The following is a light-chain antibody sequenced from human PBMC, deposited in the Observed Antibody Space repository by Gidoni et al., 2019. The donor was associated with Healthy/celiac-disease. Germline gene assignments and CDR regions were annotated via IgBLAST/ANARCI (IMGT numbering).Light chain of an antibody. CDR3: QQLNSYPQGT. CDR2: AAA. Sequence: IQLTQSPSSLSASVGDRVTITCRASQGISSYLAWYQHKPGKAPKLLIYAAATLQSGVPPRFSGSGSGTDFTLTISSLQHEDYATYYCQQLNSYPQGTFGQGTKVEIK. V-gene: IGKV1-9*01. CDR1: QGISSY. J-gene: IGKJ1*01.